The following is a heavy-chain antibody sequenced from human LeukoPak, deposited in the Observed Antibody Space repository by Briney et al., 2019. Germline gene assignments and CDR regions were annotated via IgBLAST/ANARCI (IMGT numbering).Heavy chain of an antibody. D-gene: IGHD1-26*01. V-gene: IGHV3-23*01. CDR2: FLTGGGT. Sequence: GGSLRLSCAASGFSFNTYSMNWVRQAPGKELEWVSSFLTGGGTYYADSVKGRFTISRDDSKNTLYLQMNSLRAEDTAIYYCAKSYSGTYQSFDYWGQGTLVAVSS. CDR1: GFSFNTYS. CDR3: AKSYSGTYQSFDY. J-gene: IGHJ4*02.